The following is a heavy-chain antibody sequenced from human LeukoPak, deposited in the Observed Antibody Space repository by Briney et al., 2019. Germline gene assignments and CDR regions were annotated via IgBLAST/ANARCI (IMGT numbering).Heavy chain of an antibody. D-gene: IGHD3-3*01. CDR3: ARESGHYDFWSGYYTGCFDY. V-gene: IGHV1-69*05. Sequence: SVKVSCKASGGTLSSYAISWVRQAPGQGLEWMGGIIPIFGTANYAQKFQGRVTITTDESTSTAYMELSSLRSEDTAVYYCARESGHYDFWSGYYTGCFDYWGQGTLVTVSS. J-gene: IGHJ4*02. CDR2: IIPIFGTA. CDR1: GGTLSSYA.